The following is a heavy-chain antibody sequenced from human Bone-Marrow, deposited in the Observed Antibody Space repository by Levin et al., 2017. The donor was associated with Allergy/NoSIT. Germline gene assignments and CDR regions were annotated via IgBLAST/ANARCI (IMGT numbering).Heavy chain of an antibody. CDR2: INWSGDNI. CDR3: ARVAAAGADDDF. CDR1: GFTFDDFA. Sequence: GGSLRLSCAASGFTFDDFAMHWVRQAPGKGLEWVSGINWSGDNIEYADSVKGRFTISRDNAKNSLYLQMNSLTPEETALYYCARVAAAGADDDFWGQGTQVTVSS. D-gene: IGHD3/OR15-3a*01. V-gene: IGHV3-9*01. J-gene: IGHJ4*02.